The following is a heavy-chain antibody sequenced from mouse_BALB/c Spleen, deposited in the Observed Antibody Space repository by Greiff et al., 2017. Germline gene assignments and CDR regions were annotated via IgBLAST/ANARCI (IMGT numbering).Heavy chain of an antibody. J-gene: IGHJ3*01. Sequence: EVKLVESGGGLVQPGGSRKLSCAASGFTFSSFGMHWVRQAPEKGLEWVAYISSGSSTIYYADTVKGRFTISRDNPKNTLFLQMTSLRSEDTAMYYCARSGEAWFAYWGQGTLVTVSA. V-gene: IGHV5-17*02. D-gene: IGHD3-2*02. CDR3: ARSGEAWFAY. CDR1: GFTFSSFG. CDR2: ISSGSSTI.